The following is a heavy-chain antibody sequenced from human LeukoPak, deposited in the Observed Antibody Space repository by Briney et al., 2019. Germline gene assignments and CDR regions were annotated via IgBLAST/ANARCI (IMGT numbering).Heavy chain of an antibody. V-gene: IGHV3-21*01. CDR3: AKNRADIVLVAAAMTPYIYFDY. CDR2: ISSSSSYI. Sequence: GGSLRLSCAASGFTFSSYSMNWVRQAPGKGLEWVSSISSSSSYIYYADSVKGRFTISRDNAKNSLYLQMNSLRAEDTAVYYCAKNRADIVLVAAAMTPYIYFDYWGQGTLVTVSS. CDR1: GFTFSSYS. J-gene: IGHJ4*02. D-gene: IGHD2-2*01.